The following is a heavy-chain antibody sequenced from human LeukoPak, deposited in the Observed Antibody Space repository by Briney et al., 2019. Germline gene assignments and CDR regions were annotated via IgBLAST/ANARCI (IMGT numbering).Heavy chain of an antibody. V-gene: IGHV4-34*01. J-gene: IGHJ4*02. CDR1: GVSFSGYH. D-gene: IGHD4-17*01. CDR3: ARDPTTVFQISYYFDF. Sequence: SETLSLTCAVHGVSFSGYHWNWIRQFPGKGLEWIGEINDRGPTNYNPSLESRVTIFADTSKKQFSLKLTSVTAADTAVYYCARDPTTVFQISYYFDFWGQGTLVTVSS. CDR2: INDRGPT.